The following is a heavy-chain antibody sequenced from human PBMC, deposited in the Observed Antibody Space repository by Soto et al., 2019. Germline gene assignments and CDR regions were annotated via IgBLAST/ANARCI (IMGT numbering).Heavy chain of an antibody. J-gene: IGHJ4*02. CDR1: GYTFTNYA. D-gene: IGHD6-19*01. CDR2: INGGNGNT. V-gene: IGHV1-3*01. Sequence: GASVKVSCKSSGYTFTNYAIHWVRQAPGQRLEWMGWINGGNGNTRYSQKFQGRVTITRDTSANTVYMELSSLTSEDTAIYYCARTLAGTYALDYWGQGTLVTVSS. CDR3: ARTLAGTYALDY.